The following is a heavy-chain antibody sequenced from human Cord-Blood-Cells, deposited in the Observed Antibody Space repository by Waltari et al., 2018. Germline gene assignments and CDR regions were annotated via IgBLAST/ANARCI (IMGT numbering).Heavy chain of an antibody. J-gene: IGHJ4*02. CDR2: INPNSGGT. V-gene: IGHV1-2*02. D-gene: IGHD3-9*01. CDR1: GYTFTGYY. CDR3: ARDDYDILTGPDY. Sequence: QVQLVQSGAEAKKPGASGKASCKASGYTFTGYYMSWARQAPGQGIEWMGWINPNSGGTNYAQKFQGRVTMTRDTSISTAYMELSRLRSDDTAVYYCARDDYDILTGPDYWGQGTLVTISS.